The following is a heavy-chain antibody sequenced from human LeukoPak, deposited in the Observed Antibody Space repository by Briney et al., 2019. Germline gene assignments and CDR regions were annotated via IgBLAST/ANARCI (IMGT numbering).Heavy chain of an antibody. CDR3: ARNDYDSSGYYSDY. V-gene: IGHV4-61*02. D-gene: IGHD3-22*01. Sequence: SETLSLTCTVSGGSISSGSYYWSWIRQPAGKGLEWIGRIYTSGSTNYNPSLKSRVTISVDTSKNRFSLKLSSVTAADTAVYYCARNDYDSSGYYSDYWGQGTLVTVSS. CDR2: IYTSGST. CDR1: GGSISSGSYY. J-gene: IGHJ4*02.